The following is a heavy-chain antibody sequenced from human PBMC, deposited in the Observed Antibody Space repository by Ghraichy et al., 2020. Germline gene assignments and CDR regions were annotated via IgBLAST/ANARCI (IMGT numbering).Heavy chain of an antibody. CDR2: INPNSGGT. V-gene: IGHV1-2*04. CDR1: GYTFTGYY. Sequence: ASVKVSCKASGYTFTGYYMHWVRQAPGQGLEWMGWINPNSGGTNYAQKFQGWVTMTRDTSISTAYMELSRLRSDDTAVYYCARERPPDYYYYGMDVWGQGTTVTVSS. CDR3: ARERPPDYYYYGMDV. J-gene: IGHJ6*02.